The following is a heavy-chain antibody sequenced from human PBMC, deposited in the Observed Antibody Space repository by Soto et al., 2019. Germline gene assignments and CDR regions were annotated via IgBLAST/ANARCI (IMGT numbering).Heavy chain of an antibody. CDR3: ARVQTHGLPKPLEIDY. CDR1: GYTFTSYG. V-gene: IGHV1-18*01. CDR2: ISAYNGNT. D-gene: IGHD2-21*02. Sequence: ASVKVSCKASGYTFTSYGISWVRQAPGQGLEWMGWISAYNGNTNYAQKLQGRVTMTTDTSTSTAYMELRSLRSDDTAVYYCARVQTHGLPKPLEIDYWGQGTLVTVSS. J-gene: IGHJ4*02.